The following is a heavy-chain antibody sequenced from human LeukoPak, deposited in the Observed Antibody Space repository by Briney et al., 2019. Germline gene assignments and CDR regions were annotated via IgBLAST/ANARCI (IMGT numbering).Heavy chain of an antibody. CDR3: AKVESAYDFWSGYYGRDY. V-gene: IGHV3-53*01. CDR1: GFTVSSNY. D-gene: IGHD3-3*01. J-gene: IGHJ4*02. Sequence: PGGSLRLSCAASGFTVSSNYMSWVRQAPGKGLEWVSVIYSGGSTYYADSVKGRFTISRDNSKNTLYLQMNSLRAEDTAVYYCAKVESAYDFWSGYYGRDYWGQGTLVTVSS. CDR2: IYSGGST.